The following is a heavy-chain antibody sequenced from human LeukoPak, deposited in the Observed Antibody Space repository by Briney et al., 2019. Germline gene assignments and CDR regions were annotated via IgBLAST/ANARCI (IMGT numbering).Heavy chain of an antibody. CDR1: GFTIGHYA. Sequence: GVALRLSCAASGFTIGHYAMHWGRQAPGPGLDWFSDITWNSGSICYADSVKGRFTISRDKAKNSLHLQMNSLRAEDTALYYCAKGRDQYQLLSKNWFDPWGPGTPVTASS. CDR2: ITWNSGSI. V-gene: IGHV3-9*01. D-gene: IGHD2-2*01. J-gene: IGHJ5*02. CDR3: AKGRDQYQLLSKNWFDP.